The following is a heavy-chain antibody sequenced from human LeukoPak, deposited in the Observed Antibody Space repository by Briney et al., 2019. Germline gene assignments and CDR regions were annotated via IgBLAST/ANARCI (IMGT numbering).Heavy chain of an antibody. CDR3: AKDRDPGNYYYGMDV. Sequence: GGSLRLSCAASGFTFSSYGMHWVRQAPGKGLEWVAVISYDGSNKYYADSAKGRFTISRDNSKNTLYLQMNSLRAEDTAVYYCAKDRDPGNYYYGMDVWGQETTVTVSS. D-gene: IGHD2-21*02. CDR2: ISYDGSNK. CDR1: GFTFSSYG. J-gene: IGHJ6*02. V-gene: IGHV3-30*18.